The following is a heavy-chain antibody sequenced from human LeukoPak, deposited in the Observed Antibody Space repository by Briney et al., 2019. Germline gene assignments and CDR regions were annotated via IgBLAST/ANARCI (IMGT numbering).Heavy chain of an antibody. D-gene: IGHD1-26*01. CDR1: GGSFSGHY. V-gene: IGHV4-34*01. CDR2: INHGGST. CDR3: ARQQYSGSYHDY. Sequence: SETLSLTCAVSGGSFSGHYWNWIRQPPGKGLEWIGEINHGGSTNYNPSLKSRVTISVDTSQNQFSLRLSSVTAADTAVYYCARQQYSGSYHDYWGQGTLVTVSS. J-gene: IGHJ4*02.